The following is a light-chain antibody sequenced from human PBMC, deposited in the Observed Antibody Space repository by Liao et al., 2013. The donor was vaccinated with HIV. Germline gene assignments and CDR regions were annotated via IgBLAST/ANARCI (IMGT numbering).Light chain of an antibody. V-gene: IGLV3-21*02. Sequence: SYELTQPPSVSVAPGQTARISCGGDNIGGKAVHWYQQLPGRAPVPVISHDTDRPSGIPERFSGSNSGDTATLTITSVEAGDEADYYCQVWDSNSDHRVFGGGTKLTVL. CDR1: NIGGKA. J-gene: IGLJ3*02. CDR3: QVWDSNSDHRV. CDR2: HDT.